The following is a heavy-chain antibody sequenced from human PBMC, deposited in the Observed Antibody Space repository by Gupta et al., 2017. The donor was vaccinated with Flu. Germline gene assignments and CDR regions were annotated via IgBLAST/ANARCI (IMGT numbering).Heavy chain of an antibody. Sequence: QVQLQESRPGLVKPSETLSLTCPVSGASLNGYYCAWIRQPRGKGLEWIGYIYDSGRTKYNPSLKRRVAMSVDTAQKHVSLKMKCVHAADTAVYYWARADSGGSSLEYWGQGTLVHVSS. CDR3: ARADSGGSSLEY. CDR2: IYDSGRT. J-gene: IGHJ4*02. D-gene: IGHD3-22*01. CDR1: GASLNGYY. V-gene: IGHV4-59*01.